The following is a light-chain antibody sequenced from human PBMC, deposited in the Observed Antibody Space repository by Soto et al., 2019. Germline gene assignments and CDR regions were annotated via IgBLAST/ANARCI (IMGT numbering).Light chain of an antibody. V-gene: IGKV3-15*01. J-gene: IGKJ2*01. Sequence: EIVMTQSPATLSVSPGERATLSCRASQSVGSNFAWYQQKPGQAPRLLIYSASTRATGIPARFSGSGSGTDFTLTISSLHSEDFAVSYCQHCDNWPPYTVSQGTKLEIK. CDR3: QHCDNWPPYT. CDR2: SAS. CDR1: QSVGSN.